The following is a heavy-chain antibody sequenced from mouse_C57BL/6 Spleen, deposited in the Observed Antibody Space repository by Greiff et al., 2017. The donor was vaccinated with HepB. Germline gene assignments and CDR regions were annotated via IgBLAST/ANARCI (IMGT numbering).Heavy chain of an antibody. CDR1: GFTFSSYG. CDR2: ISSGGSYT. Sequence: EVHLVESGGDLVKPGGSLKLSCAASGFTFSSYGMSWVRQTPDKRLEWVATISSGGSYTYYPDSVKGRFTISRDNAKNTLYLQMSSLKSEDTAMYYCARRWDYDYYAMDYWGQGTSVTVSS. V-gene: IGHV5-6*01. J-gene: IGHJ4*01. CDR3: ARRWDYDYYAMDY. D-gene: IGHD2-4*01.